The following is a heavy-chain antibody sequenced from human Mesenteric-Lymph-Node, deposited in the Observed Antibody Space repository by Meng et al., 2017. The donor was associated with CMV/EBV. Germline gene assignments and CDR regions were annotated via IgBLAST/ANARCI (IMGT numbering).Heavy chain of an antibody. CDR2: VGDSATTT. CDR1: FTFSKFA. Sequence: FTFSKFAMTWVRQAPGKGLEWVSAVGDSATTTYYADSVKGRFTISRDNSRNTLYLQMNSLRAEDTAVYYCAKADCSGYTCSVYNWFDPWGQGTLVTVSS. V-gene: IGHV3-23*01. J-gene: IGHJ5*02. D-gene: IGHD3-22*01. CDR3: AKADCSGYTCSVYNWFDP.